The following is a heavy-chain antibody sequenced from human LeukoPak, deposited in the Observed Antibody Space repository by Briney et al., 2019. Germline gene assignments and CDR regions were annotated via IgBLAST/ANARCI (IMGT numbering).Heavy chain of an antibody. CDR2: IKEDGSNK. CDR1: GFTFSSYW. J-gene: IGHJ4*02. CDR3: ARDGGYDSSGYYWRSDY. V-gene: IGHV3-7*03. Sequence: PGGSLRLSCAASGFTFSSYWMTWVRQAPGKGLEFVANIKEDGSNKYYVDSVKGRFTISRDNAKNSLYLQMNSLRAEDTAVYYCARDGGYDSSGYYWRSDYWGQGTLVTVSS. D-gene: IGHD3-22*01.